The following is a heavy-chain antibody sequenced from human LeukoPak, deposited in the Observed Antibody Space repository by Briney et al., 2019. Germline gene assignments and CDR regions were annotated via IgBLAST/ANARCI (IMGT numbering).Heavy chain of an antibody. CDR1: GFTFSSYS. CDR2: ISSSSSYI. V-gene: IGHV3-21*01. J-gene: IGHJ4*02. CDR3: ARDSRSSSWTWSGDYFDY. Sequence: PGGSLRLSCAASGFTFSSYSMNWVRQAPGKWLEWVSSISSSSSYIYYADSVKGRFTISRDNAKNSLYLQMNSLRAEDTAVYYCARDSRSSSWTWSGDYFDYWGQGTLVTVSS. D-gene: IGHD6-13*01.